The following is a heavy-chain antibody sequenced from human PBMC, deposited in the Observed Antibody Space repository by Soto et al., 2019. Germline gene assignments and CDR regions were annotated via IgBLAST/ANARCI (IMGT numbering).Heavy chain of an antibody. V-gene: IGHV3-30*18. D-gene: IGHD3-16*02. CDR1: GFTFSSYA. J-gene: IGHJ4*02. CDR2: ISYDGSDK. CDR3: AKALGELSPESYDY. Sequence: QVQLVESGGGVVQPGRSLRLSCAASGFTFSSYAMHWVRQAPGKGLEWVAVISYDGSDKYYADSVKGRFTISRDNSKNTLNLQRNSLRADDTAVYYCAKALGELSPESYDYWGQGTLITVYS.